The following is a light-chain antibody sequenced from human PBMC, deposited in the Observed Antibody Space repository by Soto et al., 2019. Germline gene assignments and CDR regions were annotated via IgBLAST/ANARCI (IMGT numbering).Light chain of an antibody. CDR3: MQSTHLPPT. Sequence: LMTQTTISLSFAPGQRASISCMARQSILHITGETFLFWYLQKPGQSPQLLIYEVSTRVSGVPDRFSGSGSGTDFTLEISRLETDDVGIYYCMQSTHLPPTFGQGTRLAI. V-gene: IGKV2-29*03. CDR1: QSILHITGETF. J-gene: IGKJ5*01. CDR2: EVS.